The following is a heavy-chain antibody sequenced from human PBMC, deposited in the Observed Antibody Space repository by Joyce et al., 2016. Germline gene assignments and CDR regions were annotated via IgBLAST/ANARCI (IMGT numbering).Heavy chain of an antibody. D-gene: IGHD1-26*01. CDR1: GFALRCSW. Sequence: EGQLVDSGGGLVQPGGSLRLSCAGAGFALRCSWINWFREAPGKGLDWVASTNEDQTLRYYADSVKGRFTISRDSGKNSLFLEMNSLSVEDTAVYYCARDVGHWALDIWGQGTMVTVSS. CDR3: ARDVGHWALDI. V-gene: IGHV3-7*01. CDR2: TNEDQTLR. J-gene: IGHJ3*02.